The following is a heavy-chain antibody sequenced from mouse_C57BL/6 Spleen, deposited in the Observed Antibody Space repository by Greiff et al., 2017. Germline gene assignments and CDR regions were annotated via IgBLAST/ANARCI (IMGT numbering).Heavy chain of an antibody. Sequence: VQLQQSGAELARPGASVKLSCKASGYTFTSYGISWVKQRTGQGLEWIGEIYPRSGNTYYNEKFKGKATLTADKSSSTAYRGLRSMTSEDSAVYFCARGDLTGTSGAMDYWGQGTSVTVSS. V-gene: IGHV1-81*01. CDR2: IYPRSGNT. CDR1: GYTFTSYG. D-gene: IGHD4-1*01. CDR3: ARGDLTGTSGAMDY. J-gene: IGHJ4*01.